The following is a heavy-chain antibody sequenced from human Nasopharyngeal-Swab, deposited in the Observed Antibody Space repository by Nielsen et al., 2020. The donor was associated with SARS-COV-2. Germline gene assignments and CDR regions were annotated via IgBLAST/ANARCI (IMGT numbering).Heavy chain of an antibody. V-gene: IGHV3-21*01. Sequence: VRQAPGKGLEWVSSISSSSSYIYYADSVKGRFTISRDNAKNPLYLQMNSLRAEDTAVYYCARDSNGMDVWGQGTTVTVSS. J-gene: IGHJ6*02. CDR3: ARDSNGMDV. CDR2: ISSSSSYI. D-gene: IGHD2/OR15-2a*01.